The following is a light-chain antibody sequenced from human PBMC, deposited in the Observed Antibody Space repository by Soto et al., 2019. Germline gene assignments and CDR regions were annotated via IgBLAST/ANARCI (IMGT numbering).Light chain of an antibody. CDR1: SSNSKNYF. Sequence: QSVLTQPPSVSAAPGQRVTISCSGSSSNSKNYFVSWYQHLPGTAPKLLIYDNDERPSGIPDRFSGSKSGTSATLGITGLQTGDEADYYCGTWDSTLSAVLFGGGTKLTVL. CDR3: GTWDSTLSAVL. CDR2: DND. V-gene: IGLV1-51*01. J-gene: IGLJ2*01.